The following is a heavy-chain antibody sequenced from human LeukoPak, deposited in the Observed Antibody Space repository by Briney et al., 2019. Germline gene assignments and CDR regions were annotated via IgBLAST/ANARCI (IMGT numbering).Heavy chain of an antibody. CDR2: ISSNGGST. CDR3: ARGGSSAGYFDY. J-gene: IGHJ4*02. D-gene: IGHD1-26*01. Sequence: GGSLRLSCSASGLTFSSYAMHWVRQAPGKGLEYVSAISSNGGSTYYADSVKGRFTISRDNSKNTLYLQMNSLRAEDTAVYYCARGGSSAGYFDYWGQGTLVTVSS. CDR1: GLTFSSYA. V-gene: IGHV3-64*04.